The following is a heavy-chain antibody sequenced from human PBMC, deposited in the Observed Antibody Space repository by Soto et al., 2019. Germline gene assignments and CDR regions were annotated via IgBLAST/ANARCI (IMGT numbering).Heavy chain of an antibody. V-gene: IGHV3-43D*04. J-gene: IGHJ6*02. CDR3: AKDRGGSYFDYYYYGMDV. CDR1: GFTFDDYA. Sequence: GGSLRLSCAASGFTFDDYAMHWVRQAPGKGLEWVSLISWDGGSTYYADSVKGRFTISRDNSKNSLYLQMNSLRAEDTALYYCAKDRGGSYFDYYYYGMDVWGQGTTVTVSS. D-gene: IGHD1-26*01. CDR2: ISWDGGST.